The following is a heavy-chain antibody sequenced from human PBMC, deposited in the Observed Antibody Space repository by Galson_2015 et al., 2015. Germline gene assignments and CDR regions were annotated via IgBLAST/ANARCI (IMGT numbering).Heavy chain of an antibody. V-gene: IGHV3-53*01. CDR3: ARGVGAVTTSWFDP. J-gene: IGHJ5*02. D-gene: IGHD4-17*01. Sequence: SLRLSCAASDFTVSSNYMSWVRQAPGKGLEWVSVIYSSGSTYYADSVKGRFTISRGNSKNMVFLQMNSLRTDDTAVYYCARGVGAVTTSWFDPWGQGTLVTVSS. CDR2: IYSSGST. CDR1: DFTVSSNY.